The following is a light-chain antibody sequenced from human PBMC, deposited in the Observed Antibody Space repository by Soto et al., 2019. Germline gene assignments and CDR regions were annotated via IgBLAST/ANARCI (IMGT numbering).Light chain of an antibody. CDR1: QSVSSN. CDR3: QQEWT. J-gene: IGKJ1*01. V-gene: IGKV3-15*01. CDR2: GAS. Sequence: EIVMTQSPATLSVSPGERATISCRASQSVSSNLAWYQQKPGQAPRLLIYGASTRATGIPARFSGSGSGTYFTLTIISLQSEDFAVYYFQQEWTVCQVTKVEIK.